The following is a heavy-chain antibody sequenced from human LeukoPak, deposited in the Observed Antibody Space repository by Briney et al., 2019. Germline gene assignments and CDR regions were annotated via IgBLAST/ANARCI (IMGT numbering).Heavy chain of an antibody. CDR3: ARRIMPTTPADAFDI. CDR1: RFTFNDYS. Sequence: GGSLRLSCAASRFTFNDYSVNWVRQAPGKGLEWVSYISSGSSTIYYADSVKGRFTISRDNANNSVYLQMNSLRAEDTAVYYCARRIMPTTPADAFDIWGQGTMVTVSS. J-gene: IGHJ3*02. CDR2: ISSGSSTI. V-gene: IGHV3-48*01. D-gene: IGHD5-12*01.